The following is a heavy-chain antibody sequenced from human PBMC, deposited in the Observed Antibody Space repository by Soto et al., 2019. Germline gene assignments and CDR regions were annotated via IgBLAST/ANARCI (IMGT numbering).Heavy chain of an antibody. CDR1: GDSVSSNMAA. CDR2: TYYRSKWYN. CDR3: AGLGIPQLYYYYYGMDV. J-gene: IGHJ6*02. V-gene: IGHV6-1*01. Sequence: QALSLTCAISGDSVSSNMAAWNWIRQSPSRGLEWLGRTYYRSKWYNDYAVSVKSRITINPDTSKNQCSLQLNSVTPEDTAVYYCAGLGIPQLYYYYYGMDVWGQGTTVTVSS. D-gene: IGHD6-13*01.